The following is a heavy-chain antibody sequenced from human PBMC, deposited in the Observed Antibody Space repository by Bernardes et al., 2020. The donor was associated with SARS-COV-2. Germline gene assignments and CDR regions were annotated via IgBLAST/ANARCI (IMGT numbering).Heavy chain of an antibody. D-gene: IGHD4-17*01. V-gene: IGHV3-73*01. J-gene: IGHJ4*02. Sequence: GGSLRLSCAASGFNFSGSAIQWVRQASGQGLEWVGRIRSKPNAYATTYAASLKGRFTISRDDSRNTAYLQINSLKFEDTAVYYCTGDYLYWGQGTLVTVSS. CDR3: TGDYLY. CDR2: IRSKPNAYAT. CDR1: GFNFSGSA.